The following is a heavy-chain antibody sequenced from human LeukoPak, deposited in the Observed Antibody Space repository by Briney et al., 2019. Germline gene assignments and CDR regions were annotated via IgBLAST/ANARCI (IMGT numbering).Heavy chain of an antibody. D-gene: IGHD6-6*01. CDR3: ATHSTRIAVRPSDYYYYMDV. CDR2: INPNSGGT. J-gene: IGHJ6*03. Sequence: GASVKVSCKASGYTFTGYYMHWVRQASGQGLEWMGWINPNSGGTNYAQKLQGRVTMTTDTSTSTAYMELRSLRSDDTAVYYCATHSTRIAVRPSDYYYYMDVWGKGTTVIVSS. V-gene: IGHV1-2*02. CDR1: GYTFTGYY.